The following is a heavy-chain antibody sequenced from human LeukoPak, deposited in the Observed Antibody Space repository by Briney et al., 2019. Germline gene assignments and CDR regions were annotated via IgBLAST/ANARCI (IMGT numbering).Heavy chain of an antibody. CDR2: VSQSGTTI. CDR3: AKDKKGGGWTFDAFDI. Sequence: GGSLRLSCAASGFRFSDYYMSWVRQAPGKGLEWLSYVSQSGTTIYYADSVKGRFTISRDNGKNSLYLQMNSLRAEDTALYYCAKDKKGGGWTFDAFDIWGQGTMVTVSS. D-gene: IGHD6-19*01. J-gene: IGHJ3*02. V-gene: IGHV3-11*01. CDR1: GFRFSDYY.